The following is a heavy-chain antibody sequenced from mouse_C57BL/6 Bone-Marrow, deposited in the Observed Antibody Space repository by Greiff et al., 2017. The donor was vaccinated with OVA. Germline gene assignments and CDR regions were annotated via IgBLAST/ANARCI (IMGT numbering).Heavy chain of an antibody. J-gene: IGHJ1*03. CDR2: ISNGGGST. D-gene: IGHD1-1*01. CDR3: ARQYYGSSPLWYFDV. CDR1: GFTFSDYY. Sequence: DVKLVESGGGLVQPGGSLKLSCAASGFTFSDYYMYWVRQTPEKRLEWVAYISNGGGSTYYPDTVKGRFTISRDNAKNTLYLQMSRLKSEDTAMYYCARQYYGSSPLWYFDVWGTGTTVTVSS. V-gene: IGHV5-12*01.